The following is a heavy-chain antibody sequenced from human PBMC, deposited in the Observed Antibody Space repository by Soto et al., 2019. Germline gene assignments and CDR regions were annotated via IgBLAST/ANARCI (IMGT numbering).Heavy chain of an antibody. V-gene: IGHV1-46*01. CDR1: GYTFTTYY. CDR2: IDPTHGST. D-gene: IGHD3-22*01. Sequence: ASVKVSWKAAGYTFTTYYVHWVRQAPGQGLEWMGVIDPTHGSTTYAQKFQGRVTMTSDTSTNTVYMELSSLKSEDTAVYYCARVPYDTTGYYAFWGQGTLVTAPQ. CDR3: ARVPYDTTGYYAF. J-gene: IGHJ4*02.